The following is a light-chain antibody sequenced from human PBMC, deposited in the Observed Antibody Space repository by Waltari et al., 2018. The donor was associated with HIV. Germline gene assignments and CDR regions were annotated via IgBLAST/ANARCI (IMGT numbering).Light chain of an antibody. V-gene: IGLV1-40*01. Sequence: QSEPTQPPSLSGAPGPRVTISCTGSSSNIGAGYDVHWYQQLPGTAPKLLIYGNSNRPSGVPDRFSGSKSGTSASLAITGLQAEDEADYYCQSYDSSLSPWVFGGGTKLTVL. CDR1: SSNIGAGYD. CDR3: QSYDSSLSPWV. CDR2: GNS. J-gene: IGLJ3*02.